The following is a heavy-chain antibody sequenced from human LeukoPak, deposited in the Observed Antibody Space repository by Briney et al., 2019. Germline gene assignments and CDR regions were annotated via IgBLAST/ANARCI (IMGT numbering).Heavy chain of an antibody. J-gene: IGHJ5*02. V-gene: IGHV3-23*01. CDR1: GFTFSSYA. Sequence: PGGSLRLSCAASGFTFSSYAMSWVRQAPGEGLEWVSAISGSGGSTYYADSVKGRFTISRDNSKNTLYLQMNSLRAEDTAVYYCAKDPASVVVVAATKGLHWFDPWGQGTLVTVSS. CDR3: AKDPASVVVVAATKGLHWFDP. CDR2: ISGSGGST. D-gene: IGHD2-15*01.